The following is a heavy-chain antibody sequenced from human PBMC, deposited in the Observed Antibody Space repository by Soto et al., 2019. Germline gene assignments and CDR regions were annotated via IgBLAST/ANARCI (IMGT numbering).Heavy chain of an antibody. CDR2: ISWDGGST. J-gene: IGHJ3*02. CDR3: AKGASIAARSAAFDI. Sequence: EVQLVESGGVVVQPGGSLRLSCAASGFTFDDYTMHWVRQAPGKGLEWVSLISWDGGSTYYADSVKGRFTISRDNSKNSLYLQMNSLRTEDTALYYCAKGASIAARSAAFDIWCQGTMVTVSS. D-gene: IGHD6-6*01. CDR1: GFTFDDYT. V-gene: IGHV3-43*01.